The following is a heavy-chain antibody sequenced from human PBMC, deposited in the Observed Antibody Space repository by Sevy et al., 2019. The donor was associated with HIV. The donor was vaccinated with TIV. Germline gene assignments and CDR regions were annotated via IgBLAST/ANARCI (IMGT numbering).Heavy chain of an antibody. V-gene: IGHV3-21*01. CDR3: ARDGEILTGYPYYFDF. CDR2: ISSSGSYM. J-gene: IGHJ4*02. CDR1: GFTFSNYI. D-gene: IGHD3-9*01. Sequence: GESLKISCAASGFTFSNYIMNWVRQAPGKGLEWVSSISSSGSYMYYGDSVKGRFTISRDDAKNSLYLQMNSLRVEDTAVYHCARDGEILTGYPYYFDFWGQGTLVTVSS.